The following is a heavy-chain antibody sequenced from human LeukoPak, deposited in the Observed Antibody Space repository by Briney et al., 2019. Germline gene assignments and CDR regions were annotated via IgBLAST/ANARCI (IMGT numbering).Heavy chain of an antibody. Sequence: GGSLRLSCAASGFTFSSYAMSWVRQAPGKGLEWVSGISGSGGSTYYADSVKGRFTISRDNSKNTLYLQMNSLRAEDTAVYYCVRAAAGTFDYWGQGTLVTVSS. V-gene: IGHV3-23*01. CDR3: VRAAAGTFDY. D-gene: IGHD6-13*01. CDR1: GFTFSSYA. J-gene: IGHJ4*02. CDR2: ISGSGGST.